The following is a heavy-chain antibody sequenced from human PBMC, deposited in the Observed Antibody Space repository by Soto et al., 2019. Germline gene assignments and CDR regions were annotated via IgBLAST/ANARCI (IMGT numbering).Heavy chain of an antibody. D-gene: IGHD2-21*02. J-gene: IGHJ4*02. V-gene: IGHV4-59*11. CDR2: IYSSGRT. CDR1: GGSISSHY. CDR3: ARVLWVETTINSDF. Sequence: QVQLQESGPGLVKPSETLSLTCSVSGGSISSHYWSWIRQSPGKGLEWIGYIYSSGRTTYNPSLESRVTISLHTFKDQFSLTVSSVTPADTAVYYCARVLWVETTINSDFWGQGTLVTVSS.